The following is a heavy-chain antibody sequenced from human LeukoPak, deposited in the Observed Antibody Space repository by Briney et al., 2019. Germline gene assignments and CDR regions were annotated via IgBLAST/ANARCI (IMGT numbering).Heavy chain of an antibody. CDR3: ARDQFGDYFRGADY. CDR2: IRYDGTNK. D-gene: IGHD3-22*01. Sequence: GGSLRLSCAATGFTFSTYGMHWVRQAPGKGLEWVAFIRYDGTNKYYADSVKGRFTISRDNSKNTLYLQMNSLRAEDTAVYYCARDQFGDYFRGADYWGQGTRVTVSS. V-gene: IGHV3-30*02. J-gene: IGHJ4*02. CDR1: GFTFSTYG.